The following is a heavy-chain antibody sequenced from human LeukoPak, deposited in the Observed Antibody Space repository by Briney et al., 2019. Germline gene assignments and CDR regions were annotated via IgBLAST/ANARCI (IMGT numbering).Heavy chain of an antibody. V-gene: IGHV4-59*12. Sequence: SETLSLTCNASGDSISSYYWSWIRQPPGKGLEWIGYVSSSGSTNYNPSLKSRVTISVDTSKNQVSLKLSSVTAADTAVYYCGRGIRNIDYWGQGTLVTVSS. D-gene: IGHD3-10*01. CDR2: VSSSGST. CDR1: GDSISSYY. CDR3: GRGIRNIDY. J-gene: IGHJ4*02.